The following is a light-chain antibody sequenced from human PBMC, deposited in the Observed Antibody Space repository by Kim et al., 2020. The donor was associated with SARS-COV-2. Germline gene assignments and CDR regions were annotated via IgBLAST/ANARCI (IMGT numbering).Light chain of an antibody. J-gene: IGLJ1*01. CDR1: TLDDKY. CDR2: RDS. CDR3: QAWDSSTACV. Sequence: VSPGQTSSITCSGDTLDDKYSCWYQQKPGPSPVLVICRDSKRPSGIPERFSCSNSGNTATLTISGTQAMDEADYYCQAWDSSTACVFGTGTKVTVL. V-gene: IGLV3-1*01.